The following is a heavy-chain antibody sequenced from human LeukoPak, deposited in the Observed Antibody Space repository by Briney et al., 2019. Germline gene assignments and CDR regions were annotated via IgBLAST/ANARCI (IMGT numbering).Heavy chain of an antibody. CDR3: ARRSYGVPFDP. J-gene: IGHJ5*02. Sequence: PSETLSLTCAVYGGSFSGYYWNWIRQSPGKGLEWIGEINHSGSPNYNPSLKSRVTISVDTSKNQLSLELTSVTAADTAVYYCARRSYGVPFDPWGQGILVTVSS. V-gene: IGHV4-34*01. CDR1: GGSFSGYY. D-gene: IGHD3-10*01. CDR2: INHSGSP.